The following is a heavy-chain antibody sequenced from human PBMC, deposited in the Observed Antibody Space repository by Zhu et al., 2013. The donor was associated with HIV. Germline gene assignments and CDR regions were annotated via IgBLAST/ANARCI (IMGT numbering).Heavy chain of an antibody. D-gene: IGHD6-19*01. Sequence: QVQLVQSGAEVKKPGASVKVSCKASGYTFSTYYIIWVRQAPGQGLEWMGWIDPNSGDTKYAEEFQGRVTMTSDTSISTVYMELSMLRSDDTAVYYCARGXVAVAATYWGQGTLVTVSS. J-gene: IGHJ4*02. CDR3: ARGXVAVAATY. V-gene: IGHV1-2*02. CDR2: IDPNSGDT. CDR1: GYTFSTYY.